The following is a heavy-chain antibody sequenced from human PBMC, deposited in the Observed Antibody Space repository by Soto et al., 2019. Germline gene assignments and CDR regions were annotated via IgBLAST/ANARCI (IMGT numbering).Heavy chain of an antibody. CDR3: ARAESGGEYHD. CDR1: GFTFSNAW. CDR2: ITSNGGST. J-gene: IGHJ4*02. Sequence: PGGSLRLSCAASGFTFSNAWMNWVRQAPGKGLEYVSAITSNGGSTYYANSVKGRFSISRDNSKNTLSLQMGSLRAEDMAVYYCARAESGGEYHDWGQGTLVTVSS. V-gene: IGHV3-64*01. D-gene: IGHD2-21*01.